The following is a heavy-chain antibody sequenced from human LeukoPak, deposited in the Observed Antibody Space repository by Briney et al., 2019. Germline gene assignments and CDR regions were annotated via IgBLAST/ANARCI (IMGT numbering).Heavy chain of an antibody. D-gene: IGHD3-16*01. CDR3: ARGLHVGETLPYYF. Sequence: PSETLSLTCAVYGGSFSGYYWSWIRQPPGKGLEWIGEINHSGSTNYNPSLKSRVTISVDTSKNQFSLKLSSVTAADTAMYYCARGLHVGETLPYYFWSRGTLVTVSS. V-gene: IGHV4-34*01. J-gene: IGHJ4*02. CDR2: INHSGST. CDR1: GGSFSGYY.